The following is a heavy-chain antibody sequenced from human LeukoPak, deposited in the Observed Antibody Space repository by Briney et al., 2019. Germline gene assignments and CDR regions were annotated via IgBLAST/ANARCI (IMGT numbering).Heavy chain of an antibody. D-gene: IGHD1-14*01. J-gene: IGHJ6*04. Sequence: PGGTLRLSCAASGFTFSSYALSWVRQAPGKGLEWVSVIYSGGSTYYADSVKGRFTISRDNSKNTLYLQMNSLRAEDTAVYYCARDTEPGGRYGMDVWGKGTTVTISS. CDR2: IYSGGST. CDR1: GFTFSSYA. V-gene: IGHV3-53*01. CDR3: ARDTEPGGRYGMDV.